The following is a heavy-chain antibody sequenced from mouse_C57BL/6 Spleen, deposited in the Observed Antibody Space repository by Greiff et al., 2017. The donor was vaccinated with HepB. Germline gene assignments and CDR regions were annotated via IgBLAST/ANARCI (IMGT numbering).Heavy chain of an antibody. V-gene: IGHV10-3*01. J-gene: IGHJ3*01. D-gene: IGHD1-1*01. Sequence: EVQGVESGGGLVQPKGSLKLSCAASGFTFNTYAMHWVRQAPGKGLEWVARIRSKSSNYATYYADSVKDRFTISRDDSQSMLYLQMNHLKTEDTAMFYCVGDYGSSYGFAYWGQGTPVTVSA. CDR1: GFTFNTYA. CDR2: IRSKSSNYAT. CDR3: VGDYGSSYGFAY.